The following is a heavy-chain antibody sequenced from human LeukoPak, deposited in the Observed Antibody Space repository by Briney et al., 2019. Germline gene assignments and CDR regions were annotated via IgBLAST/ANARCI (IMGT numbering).Heavy chain of an antibody. CDR2: ISAYNGDT. D-gene: IGHD2-8*02. CDR3: ARYTARKTTPGGPDY. J-gene: IGHJ4*02. Sequence: ASVKVSCKASGYTFASYGISWVRQAPGQGLEWMGWISAYNGDTKYAQHLQGRVTLTTDTSTGTAYMELRSLTSDDTALYYCARYTARKTTPGGPDYWGQGTLVTVSS. CDR1: GYTFASYG. V-gene: IGHV1-18*01.